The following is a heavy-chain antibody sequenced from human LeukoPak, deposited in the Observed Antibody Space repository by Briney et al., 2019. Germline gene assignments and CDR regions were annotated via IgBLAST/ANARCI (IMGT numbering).Heavy chain of an antibody. CDR1: GYSISSGYY. CDR2: IYNSGST. V-gene: IGHV4-38-2*02. J-gene: IGHJ3*02. D-gene: IGHD3-10*01. Sequence: SETLSLTCTVSGYSISSGYYWGWIRQSPGKGLEWIGSIYNSGSTYYNPSLKSRVTISIDTSKNQFSLKLSSVTAADTAVYYCAKSNGYGLVDIWGQGTMVTVSS. CDR3: AKSNGYGLVDI.